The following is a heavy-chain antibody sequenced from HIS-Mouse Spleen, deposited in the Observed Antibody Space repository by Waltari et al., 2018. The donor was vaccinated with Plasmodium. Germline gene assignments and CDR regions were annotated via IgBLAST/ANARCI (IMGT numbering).Heavy chain of an antibody. CDR2: IYSGGST. V-gene: IGHV3-53*05. Sequence: EVQLVETGGGLIQPGGSLRLSCAASGFTVSSNYMSWVRQAPGKGLEWVSVIYSGGSTYYADSVKGRFTISRDNAKNSLYLQMNSLRAEDTALYYCAKARGSSSAFDIWGQGTMVTVSS. CDR1: GFTVSSNY. J-gene: IGHJ3*02. CDR3: AKARGSSSAFDI. D-gene: IGHD6-6*01.